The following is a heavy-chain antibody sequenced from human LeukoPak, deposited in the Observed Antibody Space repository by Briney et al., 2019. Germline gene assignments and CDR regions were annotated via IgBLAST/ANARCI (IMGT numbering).Heavy chain of an antibody. CDR1: GFAFSRYS. Sequence: PGGSLRLSCAASGFAFSRYSMHWVRLAPGRGLEGVTVISYDGSSKYYADSVKGRFTISRDNAKNSLYLQMNSLRAEDTAVYYCARDVIWGYSNSDMDVWGKGTTVTVSS. CDR2: ISYDGSSK. D-gene: IGHD4-11*01. V-gene: IGHV3-30-3*01. CDR3: ARDVIWGYSNSDMDV. J-gene: IGHJ6*03.